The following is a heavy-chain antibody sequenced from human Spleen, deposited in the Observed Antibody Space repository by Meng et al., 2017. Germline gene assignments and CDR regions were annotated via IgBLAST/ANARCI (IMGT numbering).Heavy chain of an antibody. D-gene: IGHD5-18*01. CDR1: GGSISSSSYY. CDR3: AREVQLWAYYFDY. CDR2: IYYSGST. J-gene: IGHJ4*02. V-gene: IGHV4-39*07. Sequence: GSLRLSCTVSGGSISSSSYYWGWIRQPPGKGLEWIGSIYYSGSTYYNPSLKSRVTISVDTSKNQFSLKLSSVTAADTAVYYCAREVQLWAYYFDYWGQGTLVTVSS.